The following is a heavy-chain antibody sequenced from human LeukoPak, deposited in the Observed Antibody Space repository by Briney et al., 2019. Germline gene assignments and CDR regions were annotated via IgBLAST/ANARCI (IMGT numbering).Heavy chain of an antibody. V-gene: IGHV1-2*02. Sequence: ASVKVSCKASGYTFSASYIHWVRQAPGQGLEWMGWINPNSGGTNYAQKFQGRVTMTRDTSISTAFMDLSRLTSVDTAVYYCARDSSPWYYYDRSGSNGFDPWGQGTLVTVSS. CDR3: ARDSSPWYYYDRSGSNGFDP. CDR1: GYTFSASY. J-gene: IGHJ5*02. D-gene: IGHD3-22*01. CDR2: INPNSGGT.